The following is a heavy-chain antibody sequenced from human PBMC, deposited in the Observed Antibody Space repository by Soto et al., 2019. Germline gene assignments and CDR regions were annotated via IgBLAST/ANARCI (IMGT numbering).Heavy chain of an antibody. CDR1: GVYISSGGYS. CDR3: ARVSGGHFGVVTRYYFDY. D-gene: IGHD3-3*01. J-gene: IGHJ4*02. CDR2: IYHSGST. Sequence: PQSHTYGVSGVYISSGGYSWSWIRQPPGKGLEWIGYIYHSGSTYYNPSLKSRVTISVDRSKNQFSLKLSSVTAADTAVYYCARVSGGHFGVVTRYYFDYWGQGTLVTVSS. V-gene: IGHV4-30-2*01.